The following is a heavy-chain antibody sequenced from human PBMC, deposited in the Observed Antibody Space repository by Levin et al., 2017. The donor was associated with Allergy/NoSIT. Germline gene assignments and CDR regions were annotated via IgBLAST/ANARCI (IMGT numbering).Heavy chain of an antibody. D-gene: IGHD3-10*01. V-gene: IGHV5-51*01. CDR3: AKIDSDPDYGLHV. CDR1: GYYFISYW. J-gene: IGHJ6*02. CDR2: VYPPDSDT. Sequence: GGSLRLSCQGSGYYFISYWIAWVRQMPGKGLEWMGSVYPPDSDTTYSPSFLGQVTISVDKSLRSAYLQWSSLKPSDTAVYYCAKIDSDPDYGLHVWGQGTTVIVSS.